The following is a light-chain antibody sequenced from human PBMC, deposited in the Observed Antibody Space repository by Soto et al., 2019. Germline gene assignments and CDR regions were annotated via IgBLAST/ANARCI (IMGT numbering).Light chain of an antibody. Sequence: QSVLTQPPSVSGAPGQRVTISCTGSRSNIGADTDVNWYQQLPRTATKLLIYGDNNRPSGIPDRFSGSKSGTSASLAITGLQANDEADYHCQAYDSSLSVWVFGTGTKLTV. J-gene: IGLJ1*01. CDR2: GDN. V-gene: IGLV1-40*01. CDR3: QAYDSSLSVWV. CDR1: RSNIGADTD.